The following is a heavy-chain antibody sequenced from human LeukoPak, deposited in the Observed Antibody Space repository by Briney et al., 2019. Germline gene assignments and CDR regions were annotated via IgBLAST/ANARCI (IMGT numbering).Heavy chain of an antibody. CDR3: ARGGTATITDAFDI. CDR2: IIPIFGTA. V-gene: IGHV1-69*06. J-gene: IGHJ3*02. D-gene: IGHD3-3*01. CDR1: GGTFSSYA. Sequence: SVKVSCKASGGTFSSYAISWVRQAPGQGLEWMGGIIPIFGTANYAQKFRGRVTITADKSTSTAYMELTSLRSDDTAVYYCARGGTATITDAFDIWGQGTMVTVSS.